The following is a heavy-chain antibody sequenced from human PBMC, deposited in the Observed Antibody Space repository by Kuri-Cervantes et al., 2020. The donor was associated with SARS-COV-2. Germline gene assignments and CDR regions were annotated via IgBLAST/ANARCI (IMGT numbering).Heavy chain of an antibody. CDR2: TYYRSKWYN. D-gene: IGHD6-13*01. V-gene: IGHV6-1*01. CDR1: GDSVSSNSAA. CDR3: AGGIAAAGTVSSYGMDV. J-gene: IGHJ6*02. Sequence: SETLSLTCAISGDSVSSNSAAWNWIRQSPSRGLEWLGRTYYRSKWYNDYAVSVKSRITINPDTSKNQFSLQLNSVTPEDTAVYYCAGGIAAAGTVSSYGMDVWGQGTTVTVSS.